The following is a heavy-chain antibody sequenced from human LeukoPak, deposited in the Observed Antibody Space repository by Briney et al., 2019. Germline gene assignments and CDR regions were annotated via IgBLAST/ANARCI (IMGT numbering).Heavy chain of an antibody. D-gene: IGHD3-22*01. CDR2: IYYSGST. J-gene: IGHJ4*02. V-gene: IGHV4-59*01. CDR3: ARASLDYDSSGYYYFDY. Sequence: SETLSLTCTVSGGSISSYYWSWIRQPPGKGLEWIGYIYYSGSTNYNPSLKSRVTISVDTSKNQFSPKLSSVTAADTAVYYCARASLDYDSSGYYYFDYWGQGTLVTVSS. CDR1: GGSISSYY.